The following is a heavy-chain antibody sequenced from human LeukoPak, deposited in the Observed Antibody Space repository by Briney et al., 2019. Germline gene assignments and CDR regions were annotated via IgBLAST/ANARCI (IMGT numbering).Heavy chain of an antibody. V-gene: IGHV1-18*01. CDR2: ISAYNGNT. Sequence: ASVKVSCKASGYTFTSYGISWVRQAPGQGLEWMGRISAYNGNTNYAQKLQGRVTMTTDTSTSTAYMELRSLRSDDTAVYYCASYYDSSGYYRPYNWFDPWGQGTLVTVSS. D-gene: IGHD3-22*01. J-gene: IGHJ5*02. CDR3: ASYYDSSGYYRPYNWFDP. CDR1: GYTFTSYG.